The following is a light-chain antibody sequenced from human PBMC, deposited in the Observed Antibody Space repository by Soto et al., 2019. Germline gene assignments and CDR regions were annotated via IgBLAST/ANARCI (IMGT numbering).Light chain of an antibody. Sequence: QSVLTQPASVSGSPGQSITISCTGTSSDVGSYNLVSWYQQHPGKAPKLMIYEGSKRPSGVSNRFSGSKSGNTASLTISGLQAEDEADYYCCSYAGSSTVRHVFGTGTKATDL. CDR2: EGS. V-gene: IGLV2-23*01. CDR1: SSDVGSYNL. J-gene: IGLJ1*01. CDR3: CSYAGSSTVRHV.